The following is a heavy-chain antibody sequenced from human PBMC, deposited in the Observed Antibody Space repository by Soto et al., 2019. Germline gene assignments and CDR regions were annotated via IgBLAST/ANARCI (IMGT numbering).Heavy chain of an antibody. V-gene: IGHV1-2*04. Sequence: ASVKVSCKASGYIFTGYYIHWVRQAPGQGLEYMGWINPDSGGTNYTQKFQGWVTMTRDTSINTAYMELSRLTSDDTAVYFCAREGYDLLTGPRFPFDYWGQGTLVTVSS. D-gene: IGHD3-9*01. CDR2: INPDSGGT. CDR1: GYIFTGYY. J-gene: IGHJ4*02. CDR3: AREGYDLLTGPRFPFDY.